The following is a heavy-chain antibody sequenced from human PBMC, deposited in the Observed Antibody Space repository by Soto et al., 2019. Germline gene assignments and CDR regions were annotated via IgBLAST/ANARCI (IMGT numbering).Heavy chain of an antibody. CDR3: ARPLTVATTIPSGSWFDP. CDR1: GGSISSSSYY. Sequence: SETLSLTCTVSGGSISSSSYYWGWIRQPPGKGLEWIGSIYYSGSTYYNPSLKSRVTISVDTSKNQFSLKLSSVTAADTAVYYCARPLTVATTIPSGSWFDPWGQGTLVTVSS. V-gene: IGHV4-39*01. CDR2: IYYSGST. J-gene: IGHJ5*02. D-gene: IGHD5-12*01.